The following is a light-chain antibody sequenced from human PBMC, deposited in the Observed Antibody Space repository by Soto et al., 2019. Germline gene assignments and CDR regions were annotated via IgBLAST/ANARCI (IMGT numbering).Light chain of an antibody. CDR3: QQRSNWPPVIT. J-gene: IGKJ5*01. V-gene: IGKV3-11*01. CDR2: DAS. CDR1: QTFSSH. Sequence: EIVLTQSPATLSLSPGERATLSCRASQTFSSHLAWYQQKPGQAPRLLIYDASKRATGIPARFSGRGSGTDFTPTIRSLEPEDFAVYYRQQRSNWPPVITFGQGTRLEIK.